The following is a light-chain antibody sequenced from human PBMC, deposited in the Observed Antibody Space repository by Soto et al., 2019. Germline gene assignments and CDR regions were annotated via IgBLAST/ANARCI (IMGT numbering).Light chain of an antibody. CDR1: QDISTW. CDR3: QQADSLPLVT. J-gene: IGKJ5*01. Sequence: DIQMTQSPSSVSASVGDRVTITCRASQDISTWLAWYQQNPGKAPKLLIYAASSLFSGVPSRFSGSGSGTDFTLTISSLQPEDFATYYCQQADSLPLVTFGQGTRLDLK. CDR2: AAS. V-gene: IGKV1-12*01.